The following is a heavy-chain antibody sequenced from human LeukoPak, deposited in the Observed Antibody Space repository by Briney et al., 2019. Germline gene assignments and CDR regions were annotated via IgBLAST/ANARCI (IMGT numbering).Heavy chain of an antibody. Sequence: PGGSLRLSCAASGFTFSSYAMSWVRQAPGKGLEWVSAISGRGGSTYFADSVKGRFTVSRDSSKNTLYLQMNSLRAEDTALYYCAKGAREAFYDFWSGSSHFDYWGQGTLVTVSS. J-gene: IGHJ4*02. D-gene: IGHD3-3*01. V-gene: IGHV3-23*01. CDR1: GFTFSSYA. CDR3: AKGAREAFYDFWSGSSHFDY. CDR2: ISGRGGST.